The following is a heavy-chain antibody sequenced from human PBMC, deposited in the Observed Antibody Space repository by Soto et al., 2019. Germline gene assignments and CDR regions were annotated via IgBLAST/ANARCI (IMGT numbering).Heavy chain of an antibody. V-gene: IGHV4-31*03. CDR2: IYCSGST. CDR3: ASTLYGDRRRQFDY. CDR1: GGSISSGGYY. D-gene: IGHD4-17*01. Sequence: SETLSLTCTVSGGSISSGGYYWSWIRQPPGKGLEWIGYIYCSGSTYYNPSLKSRVTISVDTSKNQFSLKLSSVTAADTAVYYCASTLYGDRRRQFDYWGQGTLVTVSS. J-gene: IGHJ4*02.